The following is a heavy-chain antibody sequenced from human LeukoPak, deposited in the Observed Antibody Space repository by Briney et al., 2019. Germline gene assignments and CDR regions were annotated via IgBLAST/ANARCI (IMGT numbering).Heavy chain of an antibody. J-gene: IGHJ3*02. D-gene: IGHD1-26*01. CDR3: ATTRVGFDAFDI. V-gene: IGHV1-2*02. Sequence: ASVKVSCKASGYTFTGYYMHWVRQAPGQGLVWMGWINPNSGGTNYAQKFQGRVTMTRDTSISTAYMELSRLRSDDTAVYYCATTRVGFDAFDIWGQGTMVTVSS. CDR2: INPNSGGT. CDR1: GYTFTGYY.